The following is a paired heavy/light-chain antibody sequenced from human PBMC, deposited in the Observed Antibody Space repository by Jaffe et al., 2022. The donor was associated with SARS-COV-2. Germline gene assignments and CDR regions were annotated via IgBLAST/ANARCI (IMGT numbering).Heavy chain of an antibody. CDR2: VSDSGTP. J-gene: IGHJ6*02. V-gene: IGHV4-59*01. D-gene: IGHD4-17*01. CDR3: ARLWSGHYYGGADFYYGLDV. Sequence: QVYLQESGPGLVKPSETLSLTCTVSNGYIGGYHWSWIRQPPGKGLEWIGCVSDSGTPSYSPSLKSRVTMSVDMSRNQGSLKLSSLTAADTAVYYCARLWSGHYYGGADFYYGLDVWGQGTTVTVSS. CDR1: NGYIGGYH.
Light chain of an antibody. Sequence: DIHLTQSPSFLSASVGDRVTITCRASQGISSDLAWYQQKPGKAPKLLIYVASTLQSGVPSRFSGSRSGTEFSLTVSSLQPEDFATYYCQQLNSNFPLTFGGGTKVEI. V-gene: IGKV1-9*01. CDR2: VAS. J-gene: IGKJ4*02. CDR3: QQLNSNFPLT. CDR1: QGISSD.